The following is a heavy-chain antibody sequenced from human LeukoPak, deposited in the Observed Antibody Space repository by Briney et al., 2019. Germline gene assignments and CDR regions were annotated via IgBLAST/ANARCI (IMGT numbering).Heavy chain of an antibody. D-gene: IGHD1-26*01. J-gene: IGHJ4*02. V-gene: IGHV4-59*01. Sequence: PSETLSLTCTVSGGSISSYYWSWIRQPPGKGLEWIGDIYYSGSTNYNPSLKSRVTISVDTSKNQFSLKLSSVTAADTAVYYCARSPSGSYYSQPFDYWGQGTLVTVSS. CDR1: GGSISSYY. CDR3: ARSPSGSYYSQPFDY. CDR2: IYYSGST.